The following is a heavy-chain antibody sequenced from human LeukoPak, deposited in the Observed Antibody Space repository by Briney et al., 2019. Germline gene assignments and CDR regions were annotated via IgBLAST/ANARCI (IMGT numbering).Heavy chain of an antibody. J-gene: IGHJ4*02. Sequence: ASVKLSCKASGYTFTSYGISWVRQAPGQGLEWMGWISAYNGKTNYAQKLQGRVNMTTDTSTSTAYMELRSLRSDDTAVYYCARDESGYGSGSYFSSDLPQFDYWGQGTLVTVSS. CDR2: ISAYNGKT. CDR1: GYTFTSYG. CDR3: ARDESGYGSGSYFSSDLPQFDY. D-gene: IGHD3-10*01. V-gene: IGHV1-18*01.